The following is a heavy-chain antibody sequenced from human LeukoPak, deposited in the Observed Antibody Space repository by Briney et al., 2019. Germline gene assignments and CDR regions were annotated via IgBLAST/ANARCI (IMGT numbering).Heavy chain of an antibody. V-gene: IGHV3-21*05. CDR1: GSTFSSHT. Sequence: KAGGSLRLSCAASGSTFSSHTMNWVRQAPGKGLEWVSYISNTGSVIYYADSVRGRITISRDDAKNTLFLQMNTLRVEDTAVYYCTRDLMDYDVSTGLHHYYMDVWGQGTTVTVSS. CDR2: ISNTGSVI. D-gene: IGHD3-9*01. CDR3: TRDLMDYDVSTGLHHYYMDV. J-gene: IGHJ6*02.